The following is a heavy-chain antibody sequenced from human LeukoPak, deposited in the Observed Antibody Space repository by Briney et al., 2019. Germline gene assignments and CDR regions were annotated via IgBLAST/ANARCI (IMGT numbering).Heavy chain of an antibody. CDR1: GFAFDDYA. CDR3: AKDTDSSGYYSGYFDY. V-gene: IGHV3-43D*03. CDR2: ISWDGSTT. J-gene: IGHJ4*02. Sequence: GGSLRLSCAASGFAFDDYAMHWVRQAPGKGLEWVSLISWDGSTTYYADSVKGRFTISRDNSKNSLYLQMNSLRVEDTALYYCAKDTDSSGYYSGYFDYWGQGTLVTVSS. D-gene: IGHD3-22*01.